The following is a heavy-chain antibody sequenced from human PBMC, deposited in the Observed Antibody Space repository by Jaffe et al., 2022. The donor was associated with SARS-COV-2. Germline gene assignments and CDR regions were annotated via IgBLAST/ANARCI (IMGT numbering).Heavy chain of an antibody. CDR2: ISSNGDST. CDR3: ARPYSSGWLEAYGMDV. V-gene: IGHV3-64*01. D-gene: IGHD6-19*01. CDR1: GFTFNNFA. Sequence: EVQLVESGGGLVQPGGSLRLSCAASGFTFNNFAMHWVRQAPGKGLEYVSGISSNGDSTYYANSVKGRFTISRDNSKNTLYLQMGSLRAEDMAVYYCARPYSSGWLEAYGMDVWGQGNTVTVSS. J-gene: IGHJ6*02.